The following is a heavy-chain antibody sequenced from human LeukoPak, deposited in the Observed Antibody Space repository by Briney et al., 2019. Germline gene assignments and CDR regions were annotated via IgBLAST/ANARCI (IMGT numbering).Heavy chain of an antibody. V-gene: IGHV3-48*01. D-gene: IGHD3-22*01. J-gene: IGHJ4*02. CDR3: ARDRGRYYDSRGFYWGYYFDS. Sequence: PGGSLRLSCAASGFTFTSYDMNWVRQAPGKGLEWVSYINTGGRTMYYADSVKGRFTISRDNAKDTLYLQMSSVRVDDTAVYYCARDRGRYYDSRGFYWGYYFDSWGQGILVTVST. CDR1: GFTFTSYD. CDR2: INTGGRTM.